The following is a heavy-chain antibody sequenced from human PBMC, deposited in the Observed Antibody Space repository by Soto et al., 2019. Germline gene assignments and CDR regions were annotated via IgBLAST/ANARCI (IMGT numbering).Heavy chain of an antibody. CDR1: GYTFTGHY. V-gene: IGHV1-2*02. D-gene: IGHD1-1*01. CDR3: ARELPQRQGRNMDV. CDR2: IGPESGAT. Sequence: GASVKVSCKASGYTFTGHYIHWVRQAPEQGPEWMGEIGPESGATRYAQKFQGRVTMTRDTSITTVYMELKNLSPDDTAVYYCARELPQRQGRNMDVWGQGTTVTVSS. J-gene: IGHJ6*02.